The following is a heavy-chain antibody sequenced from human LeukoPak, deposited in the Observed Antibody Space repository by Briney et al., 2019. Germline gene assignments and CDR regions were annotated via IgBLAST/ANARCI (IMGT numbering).Heavy chain of an antibody. D-gene: IGHD3-10*01. J-gene: IGHJ6*03. CDR3: ARGGGFGTVLRFYYCYMYV. CDR1: GYTFTSYD. CDR2: MNPNSGNT. V-gene: IGHV1-8*01. Sequence: ASVKVSCKASGYTFTSYDINWVRQAAGQGVEWMGWMNPNSGNTEFAQKFHGRPTMTRNTYIRKPYMELSSLRSEDAAVYYCARGGGFGTVLRFYYCYMYVWGKGTTDSISS.